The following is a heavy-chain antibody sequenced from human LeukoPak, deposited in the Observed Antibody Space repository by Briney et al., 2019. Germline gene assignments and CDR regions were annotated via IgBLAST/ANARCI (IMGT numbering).Heavy chain of an antibody. CDR1: GGSISSSSYY. Sequence: PSETLSLTCTVSGGSISSSSYYWGWIRQPPGKGLEWIGSIYYSGSTYYNPSLKSRVTISVDTSKNQFSLKLSSVTAADTAVYYYAREPVRDYFDYWGQGTLVTVSS. CDR2: IYYSGST. CDR3: AREPVRDYFDY. J-gene: IGHJ4*02. V-gene: IGHV4-39*02.